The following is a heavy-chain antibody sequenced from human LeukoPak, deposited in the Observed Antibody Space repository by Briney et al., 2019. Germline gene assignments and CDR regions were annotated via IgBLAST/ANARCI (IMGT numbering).Heavy chain of an antibody. J-gene: IGHJ4*02. CDR2: INHSGST. Sequence: SETLSLTCAVYGGSFSGYYWSWIRQPPGKGLEWIGEINHSGSTNYNPSLKSRVTISVDTSKNQFSLELSSVTAADTAVYYCARGRDIVGATDFWGQGTLVTVSS. D-gene: IGHD1-26*01. CDR3: ARGRDIVGATDF. CDR1: GGSFSGYY. V-gene: IGHV4-34*01.